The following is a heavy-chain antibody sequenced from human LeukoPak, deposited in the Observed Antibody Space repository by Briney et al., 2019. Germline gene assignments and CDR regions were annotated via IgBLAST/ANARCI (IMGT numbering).Heavy chain of an antibody. V-gene: IGHV4-39*07. CDR2: IYYSGST. CDR3: AKDWENTAMPD. Sequence: PSETLSLTCTVSGGSISSSSYYWGWIRQPPGKGLEWIGSIYYSGSTYYNPSLKSRVTISVDTSKNQFSLKLSSVTAADTAVYYCAKDWENTAMPDWGQGTLVTVSS. D-gene: IGHD5-18*01. CDR1: GGSISSSSYY. J-gene: IGHJ4*02.